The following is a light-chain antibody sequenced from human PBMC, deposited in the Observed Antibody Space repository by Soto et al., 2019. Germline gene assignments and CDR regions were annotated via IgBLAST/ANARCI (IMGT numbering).Light chain of an antibody. CDR2: AAS. V-gene: IGKV1-39*01. CDR1: QSISSY. CDR3: QQSSSTPLT. Sequence: DIQMTQSPSSLSASVGDRVTITCRASQSISSYLNWYQQKPGKAPKLLIYAASSLQSGVTSRFSGSGSGTDFTLTISSLQPEDFATYYCQQSSSTPLTFGPGTKVDIK. J-gene: IGKJ3*01.